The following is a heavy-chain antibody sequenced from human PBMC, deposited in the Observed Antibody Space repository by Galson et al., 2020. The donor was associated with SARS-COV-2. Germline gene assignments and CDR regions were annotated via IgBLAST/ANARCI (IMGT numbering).Heavy chain of an antibody. J-gene: IGHJ4*02. CDR1: GFTFTNAW. Sequence: GGSLRLSCAASGFTFTNAWMSWVRQAPGKGLEWVAVISYDGSNKYYADSVKGRFTISRDNSKNTLYLQMNSLRAEDTAVYYCARDYHSSSWHGLDRGRGFDYWGQGTLVTVSS. V-gene: IGHV3-30*03. D-gene: IGHD6-13*01. CDR3: ARDYHSSSWHGLDRGRGFDY. CDR2: ISYDGSNK.